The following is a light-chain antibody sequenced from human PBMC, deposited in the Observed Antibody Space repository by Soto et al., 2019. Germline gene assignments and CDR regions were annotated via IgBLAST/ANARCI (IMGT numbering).Light chain of an antibody. V-gene: IGKV3-20*01. J-gene: IGKJ1*01. CDR2: DAS. CDR1: QSVSSSY. Sequence: EIVLTQSPGTLSLSPGERATLSCRASQSVSSSYLAWYQQKPGQAPRLLIYDASSRATGIPDRFSGSGSGTDFTLTISRLEPEDFAVYYCHQYGSSPGTFGQGTKVDIK. CDR3: HQYGSSPGT.